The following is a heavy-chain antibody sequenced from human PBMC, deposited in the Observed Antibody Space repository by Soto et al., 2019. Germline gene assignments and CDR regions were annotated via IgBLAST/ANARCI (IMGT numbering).Heavy chain of an antibody. CDR1: GGSISSYY. Sequence: PSETLSLTCTVSGGSISSYYWSWIRQPPGKGLEWIGCIYYSGSTNYNPSLKSRVTISVDTSKNQFSLKVSSVTAADTAVYYCARWLRPYYFDYWGQGTLVTVSS. D-gene: IGHD5-12*01. CDR3: ARWLRPYYFDY. CDR2: IYYSGST. J-gene: IGHJ4*02. V-gene: IGHV4-59*01.